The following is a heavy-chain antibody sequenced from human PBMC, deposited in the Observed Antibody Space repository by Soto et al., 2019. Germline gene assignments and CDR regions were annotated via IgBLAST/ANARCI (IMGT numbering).Heavy chain of an antibody. CDR3: AREYYDFWSGLRFVTGWFDP. Sequence: PSETLSLTCTISGDSISISSYYWAWIRQPPGKGLEWIGYMYYSGSTNYNPSLKSRVTISVDTSKNQFSLKLSSVTAADTAVYYCAREYYDFWSGLRFVTGWFDPWGQGTLVTVSS. D-gene: IGHD3-3*01. CDR1: GDSISISSYY. CDR2: MYYSGST. J-gene: IGHJ5*02. V-gene: IGHV4-61*05.